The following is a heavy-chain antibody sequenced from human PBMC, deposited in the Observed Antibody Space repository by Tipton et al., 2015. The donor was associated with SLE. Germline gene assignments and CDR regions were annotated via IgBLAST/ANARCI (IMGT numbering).Heavy chain of an antibody. CDR3: AGFVAAAWYFQH. V-gene: IGHV4-59*12. D-gene: IGHD6-13*01. CDR1: GGSISSYY. CDR2: IYYSGST. Sequence: TLSLTCTVSGGSISSYYWSWIRQPPGKGLEWIGYIYYSGSTNYNPSLKSRVTISVDTSKNQFSLKLSSVTAADTAVYYCAGFVAAAWYFQHWGQGTLVTVSS. J-gene: IGHJ1*01.